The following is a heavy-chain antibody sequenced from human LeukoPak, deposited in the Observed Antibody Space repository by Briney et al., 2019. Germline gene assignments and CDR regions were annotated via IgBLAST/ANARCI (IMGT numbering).Heavy chain of an antibody. Sequence: ASVKVSCKASGYTFTSYDINWVRQATGQGLEWMGWMNPNSGNTGYAQKFQGRVTMTRNTSISTAYMELSSLRSKDTAVYYCARTTYYDYVWGSYGANAFDIWGQGTMVTVSS. CDR3: ARTTYYDYVWGSYGANAFDI. V-gene: IGHV1-8*01. J-gene: IGHJ3*02. D-gene: IGHD3-16*01. CDR2: MNPNSGNT. CDR1: GYTFTSYD.